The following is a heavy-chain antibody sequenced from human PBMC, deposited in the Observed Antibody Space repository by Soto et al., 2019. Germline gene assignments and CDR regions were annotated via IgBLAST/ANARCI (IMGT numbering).Heavy chain of an antibody. Sequence: ASVKVSCKATGGTFSSYAISWVRQAPGQGLEWMGGIIPVFGTADYAQNFQGRVTITADESTSTAYMELSSLRSEDTAVYYCARDLAGYNDRLSMGGMDVWGQGTTVTVSS. J-gene: IGHJ6*02. CDR2: IIPVFGTA. CDR3: ARDLAGYNDRLSMGGMDV. CDR1: GGTFSSYA. D-gene: IGHD5-12*01. V-gene: IGHV1-69*13.